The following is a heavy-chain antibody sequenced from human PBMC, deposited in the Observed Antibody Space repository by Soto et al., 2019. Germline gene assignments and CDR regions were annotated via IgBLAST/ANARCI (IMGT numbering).Heavy chain of an antibody. CDR1: GYSISSGYY. Sequence: NPYITSAVYGYSISSGYYWGWIRQPPGKGLEWIGSIYHSGSTYHNPSLKSRVTISVDTSQKQFYLKLSYVTAADTAVYYCARFIYCANGVCSYLLGLDVGGPGT. D-gene: IGHD2-8*01. CDR3: ARFIYCANGVCSYLLGLDV. J-gene: IGHJ6*01. V-gene: IGHV4-38-2*01. CDR2: IYHSGST.